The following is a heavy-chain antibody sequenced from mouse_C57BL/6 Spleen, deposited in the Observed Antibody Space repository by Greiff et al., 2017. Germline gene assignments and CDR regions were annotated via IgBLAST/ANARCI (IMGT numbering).Heavy chain of an antibody. CDR1: GYSITSGYY. CDR3: AQEGYFDV. V-gene: IGHV3-6*01. CDR2: ISYDGSN. Sequence: EVQLVESGPGLVKPSQSLSLTCSVTGYSITSGYYWNWIRQFPGNKLEWMGYISYDGSNNYNPSLKNRIPITRDTSKNQFFLKLNSVTTEDTATYYCAQEGYFDVWGTGTTVTVSS. J-gene: IGHJ1*03.